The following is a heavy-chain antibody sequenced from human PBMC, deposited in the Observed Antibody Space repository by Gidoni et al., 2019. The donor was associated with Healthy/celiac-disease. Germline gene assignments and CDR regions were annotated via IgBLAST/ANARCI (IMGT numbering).Heavy chain of an antibody. V-gene: IGHV1-46*01. D-gene: IGHD3-22*01. CDR1: GYTFTSYY. CDR2: INPSGRST. J-gene: IGHJ3*02. Sequence: HVQLVQSGAEVKKPGASVKVSCKASGYTFTSYYMHWVRQAPGQGLEWMGIINPSGRSTSYGQKFQGRVTMTRDTSTRTVYMELSSLRSEDTAVYYYARRKAGDSSGGVIWGQGTMVTVSS. CDR3: ARRKAGDSSGGVI.